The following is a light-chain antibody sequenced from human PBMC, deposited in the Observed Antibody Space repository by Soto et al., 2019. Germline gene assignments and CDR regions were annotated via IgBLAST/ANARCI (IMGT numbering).Light chain of an antibody. CDR1: SSDVGGYNY. J-gene: IGLJ2*01. CDR3: SSYTSSSTVV. Sequence: QSALTQPASVSGSPGQSITISCTGTSSDVGGYNYVSWYQQHPGNAPKLMIYDVSNRPSGVSNRFSGSKSGNTASLTISGLQAEDEAEYYCSSYTSSSTVVFGGGTKVTVL. CDR2: DVS. V-gene: IGLV2-14*01.